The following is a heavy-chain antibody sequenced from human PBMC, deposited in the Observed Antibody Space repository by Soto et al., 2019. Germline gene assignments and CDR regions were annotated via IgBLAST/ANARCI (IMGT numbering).Heavy chain of an antibody. J-gene: IGHJ5*02. D-gene: IGHD3-16*01. CDR1: GGSMSSYY. Sequence: PSETLALTCTVSGGSMSSYYWSWIRQPPGKGLEWIGYIYYSGSTNYNPSLKSRVTISVDTSKNQFSLKLSSVTAADTAVYYCARHFGDRRYNWFDPWGQGTLVTVSS. CDR2: IYYSGST. V-gene: IGHV4-59*08. CDR3: ARHFGDRRYNWFDP.